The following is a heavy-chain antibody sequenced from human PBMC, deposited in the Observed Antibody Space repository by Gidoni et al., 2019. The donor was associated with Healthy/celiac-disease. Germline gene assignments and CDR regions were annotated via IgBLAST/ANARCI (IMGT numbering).Heavy chain of an antibody. CDR1: GFTFRSYY. CDR2: ISSSGSYT. CDR3: ARVPSTTVTGGDYYYMDV. V-gene: IGHV3-11*06. J-gene: IGHJ6*03. Sequence: QVQLLESGGGLVKHGGSRRLSCAPSGFTFRSYYMSWIRQAPGKGLELVSYISSSGSYTNYADSVKGRFTISRDNAKNSLYLQVNSLRAEDTAVYYCARVPSTTVTGGDYYYMDVWGKGTTVTVSS. D-gene: IGHD4-4*01.